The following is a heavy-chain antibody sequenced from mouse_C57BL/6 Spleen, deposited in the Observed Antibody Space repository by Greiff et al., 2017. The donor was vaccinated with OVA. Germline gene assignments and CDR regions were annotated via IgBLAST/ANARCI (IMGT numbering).Heavy chain of an antibody. CDR2: ISGGGGNT. J-gene: IGHJ3*01. CDR1: GFTFSSYT. V-gene: IGHV5-9*01. CDR3: ARRATMIESWFAY. Sequence: EVQLVASGGGLVKPGGSLKLSCAASGFTFSSYTMSWVRQTPEKRLEWVATISGGGGNTYYPDSVKGRFTISRDNAKNTLYLQMSSLRSEDTALYYCARRATMIESWFAYWGQGTLVTVSA. D-gene: IGHD2-4*01.